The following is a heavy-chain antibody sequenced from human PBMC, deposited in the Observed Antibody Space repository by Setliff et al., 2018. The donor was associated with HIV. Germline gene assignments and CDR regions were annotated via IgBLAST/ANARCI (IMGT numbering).Heavy chain of an antibody. CDR3: ARAFGSGSYRWFDP. D-gene: IGHD3-10*01. CDR1: GGSFSDNY. Sequence: SETLSLTCAVYGGSFSDNYWSWIRQPPGKGLDWIAEINHNGNINYNPSLKSRVTISVDTSKNQFSLRLSSVTAADTAVYYCARAFGSGSYRWFDPWGQGTLVTVSS. J-gene: IGHJ5*02. CDR2: INHNGNI. V-gene: IGHV4-34*01.